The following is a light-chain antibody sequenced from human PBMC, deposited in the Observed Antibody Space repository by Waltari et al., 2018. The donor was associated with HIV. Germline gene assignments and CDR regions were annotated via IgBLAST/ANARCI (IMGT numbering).Light chain of an antibody. J-gene: IGLJ3*02. CDR2: KDS. CDR1: ALPNQY. CDR3: QSADSSGTYRV. Sequence: SYELTQPPSVSVSPGQTARITCPGNALPNQYAYWYHQKPGQAPVMVRYKDSERPSGIPERFSGSSSGTTVTLTISGVQAEDEADYYCQSADSSGTYRVFGGGTKLTVL. V-gene: IGLV3-25*03.